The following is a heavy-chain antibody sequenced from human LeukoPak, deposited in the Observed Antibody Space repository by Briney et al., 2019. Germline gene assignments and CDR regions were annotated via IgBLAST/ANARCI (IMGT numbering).Heavy chain of an antibody. J-gene: IGHJ4*02. CDR3: AGFPGFLMPFDY. V-gene: IGHV4-59*01. D-gene: IGHD2-2*01. Sequence: PSETLSLTCTVSGGSIRNYYWSWIRQPPGEGLEWIGYVYNGGNTNYNPSLKSRVTISVDTSKYQYSLKLTSVTAADTAVYFCAGFPGFLMPFDYWGRGILVTISS. CDR1: GGSIRNYY. CDR2: VYNGGNT.